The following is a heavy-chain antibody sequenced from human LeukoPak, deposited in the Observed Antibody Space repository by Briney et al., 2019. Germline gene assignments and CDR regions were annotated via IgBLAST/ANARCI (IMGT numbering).Heavy chain of an antibody. CDR3: ARATYYDILTGYYPYYYCGMDV. J-gene: IGHJ6*04. CDR2: IFPIFGTA. V-gene: IGHV1-69*13. CDR1: VGTPSSYA. Sequence: SVKVSCKASVGTPSSYAISWVRQAPGPGVEWMGGIFPIFGTANYAQKLQGRVTTTADESTSTAYMELSSLRSEDTAVYYCARATYYDILTGYYPYYYCGMDVWGKGTTVTVSS. D-gene: IGHD3-9*01.